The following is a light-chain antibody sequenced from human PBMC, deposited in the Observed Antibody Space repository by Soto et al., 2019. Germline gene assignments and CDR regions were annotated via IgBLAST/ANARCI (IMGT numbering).Light chain of an antibody. CDR1: QGIAPY. V-gene: IGKV1-27*01. J-gene: IGKJ4*01. CDR2: AAS. Sequence: DVQMTQSPSSLSASVGDRVTITCRASQGIAPYLAWFQQKPGKAPKLLIYAASTLHSGVPSRFSGSGSGTDFTLTISSLQPEDVATYYCQKYNSAPLTFGGGTKVEIK. CDR3: QKYNSAPLT.